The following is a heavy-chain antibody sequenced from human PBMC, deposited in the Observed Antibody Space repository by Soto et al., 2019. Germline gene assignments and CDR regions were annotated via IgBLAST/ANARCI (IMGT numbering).Heavy chain of an antibody. CDR3: AKDAVYNDGLWRTDH. CDR1: GLPHSSFA. J-gene: IGHJ4*02. V-gene: IGHV3-23*05. CDR2: IYGSGRGI. Sequence: GGSLRLSCTASGLPHSSFAMMWVRQAPGKGLECVSGIYGSGRGIEYADSVKGRFTISRDNSKNTVYLQMTDLRADDTAVYYCAKDAVYNDGLWRTDHWGPGTQVTVST. D-gene: IGHD2-21*01.